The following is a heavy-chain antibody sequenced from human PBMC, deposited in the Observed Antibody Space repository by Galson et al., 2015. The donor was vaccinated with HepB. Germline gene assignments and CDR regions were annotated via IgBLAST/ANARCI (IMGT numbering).Heavy chain of an antibody. CDR3: ARDRDSSGWPDAFDI. D-gene: IGHD6-19*01. J-gene: IGHJ3*02. V-gene: IGHV3-48*01. CDR1: GFTFSSYS. Sequence: SLRLSCAASGFTFSSYSMNWVRQAPGKGLEWVSYISSSSTIYYADSAKGRFTISRDNAKNSLYLQMNSLRAEDTAVYYCARDRDSSGWPDAFDIWGQGTMVTVSS. CDR2: ISSSSTI.